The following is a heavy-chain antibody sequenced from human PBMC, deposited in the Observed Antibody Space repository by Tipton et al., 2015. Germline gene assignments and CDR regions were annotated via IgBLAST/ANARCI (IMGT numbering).Heavy chain of an antibody. CDR2: IYYSGNT. Sequence: TLSLTCTVSGGSINSYYWNWIRQPPGKGLEWIGYIYYSGNTNYNPSLKSRVTISIDTSENQFSLNLSSVTAADAAVYYCARKPSGPGDYYYYGMGVWGQGTTVTVSS. D-gene: IGHD6-19*01. CDR3: ARKPSGPGDYYYYGMGV. CDR1: GGSINSYY. J-gene: IGHJ6*02. V-gene: IGHV4-59*01.